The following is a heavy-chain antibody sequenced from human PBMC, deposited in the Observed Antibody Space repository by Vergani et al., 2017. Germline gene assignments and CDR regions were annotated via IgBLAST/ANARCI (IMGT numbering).Heavy chain of an antibody. CDR1: GFSFSTYW. Sequence: EVQLEESGGGLVHPGESLRLSCAASGFSFSTYWMHWVRQAPGEGPVWVSGISGSGGFTYYADSVKGRFTISRDNSKNTMFLQMNNLRAEDTAVYYCAKDNVPGYYDSSGYCDYWGQGTLVTVSS. D-gene: IGHD3-22*01. J-gene: IGHJ4*02. CDR2: ISGSGGFT. CDR3: AKDNVPGYYDSSGYCDY. V-gene: IGHV3-23*04.